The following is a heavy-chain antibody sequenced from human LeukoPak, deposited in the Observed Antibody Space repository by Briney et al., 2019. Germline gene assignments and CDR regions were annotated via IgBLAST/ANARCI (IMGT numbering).Heavy chain of an antibody. V-gene: IGHV3-48*02. CDR2: ISSSSTI. J-gene: IGHJ4*02. Sequence: PGGSLRLSCAASGFTFSSYSMNWVRQAPGKGLEWVSYISSSSTIYYADSVKGRFTISRDNAKNSLYLQMNSLRDEDTAVYYCARDYRYSFDYWGQGTLVTVSS. CDR1: GFTFSSYS. D-gene: IGHD1-1*01. CDR3: ARDYRYSFDY.